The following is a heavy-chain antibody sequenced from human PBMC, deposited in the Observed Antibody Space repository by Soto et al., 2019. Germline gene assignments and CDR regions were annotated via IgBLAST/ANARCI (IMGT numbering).Heavy chain of an antibody. V-gene: IGHV2-5*02. Sequence: SGPTLVNPTQTLTLTCTFSGFSLSTSEVSVGWIRQPPGKALEWLALIYWDDDKRYSPSLKSRLTITKDTSKNQVVLTMANMDPVKRAIDPGALGTTPRSFDPWGQGPLVTVSS. CDR1: GFSLSTSEVS. J-gene: IGHJ5*02. D-gene: IGHD1-1*01. CDR3: ALGTTPRSFDP. CDR2: IYWDDDK.